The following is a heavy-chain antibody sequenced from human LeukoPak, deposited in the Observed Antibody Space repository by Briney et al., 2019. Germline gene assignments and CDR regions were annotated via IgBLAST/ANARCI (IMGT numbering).Heavy chain of an antibody. Sequence: GRSLRLSCAASGFTFSSYGMHWVRQAPGKGLEWVAVISYDGSNKYYADSVKGRFTIPRDNSKNTLYLQMNSLRAEDTAVYYCAKAFSPYSSGWTTYYYYYMDVWGKGTTVTISS. CDR2: ISYDGSNK. J-gene: IGHJ6*03. CDR3: AKAFSPYSSGWTTYYYYYMDV. V-gene: IGHV3-30*18. CDR1: GFTFSSYG. D-gene: IGHD6-19*01.